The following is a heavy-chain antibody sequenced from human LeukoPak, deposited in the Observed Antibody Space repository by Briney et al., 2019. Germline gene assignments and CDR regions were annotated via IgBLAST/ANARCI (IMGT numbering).Heavy chain of an antibody. J-gene: IGHJ4*02. D-gene: IGHD2-2*01. CDR1: GFTFSSYG. Sequence: GGSLRLSCAASGFTFSSYGMHWVRQAPGKGLEWVAFIRYDGSNKYYADSVKGRFTISRDNSKNTLYLQMNSLKTEDTAVYYCTTRGIVVIPAAGSSSSQAFDYWGQGTLVTVSS. CDR2: IRYDGSNK. CDR3: TTRGIVVIPAAGSSSSQAFDY. V-gene: IGHV3-30*02.